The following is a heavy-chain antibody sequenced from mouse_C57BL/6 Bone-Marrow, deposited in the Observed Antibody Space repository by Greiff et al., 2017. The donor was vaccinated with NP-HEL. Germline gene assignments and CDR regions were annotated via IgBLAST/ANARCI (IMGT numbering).Heavy chain of an antibody. J-gene: IGHJ1*03. CDR1: GYAFSSSW. D-gene: IGHD4-1*01. CDR3: ARNWDWYFDV. V-gene: IGHV1-82*01. Sequence: VQLQQSGPELVKPGASVKISCKASGYAFSSSWMNWVKQRPGKGLEWIGRIYPGDGDTNYNGKFKGKATLTADTSSSTAYMQLSSLTSEDSAVYFCARNWDWYFDVWGTGTTVTVSS. CDR2: IYPGDGDT.